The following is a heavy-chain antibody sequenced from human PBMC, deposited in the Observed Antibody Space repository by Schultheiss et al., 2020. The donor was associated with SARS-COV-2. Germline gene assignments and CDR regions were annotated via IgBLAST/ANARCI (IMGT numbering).Heavy chain of an antibody. CDR1: GYTFTSYD. CDR3: ARSHSGYDLNWFDL. J-gene: IGHJ5*02. V-gene: IGHV1-8*01. Sequence: ASVKVSCKASGYTFTSYDINWVRQATGQGLEWMGWMNPDSGNTGYAQKFQGRVTMTRNTSISTAYMELSSLRSEDTAVYYCARSHSGYDLNWFDLWGQGTLVTVSS. D-gene: IGHD5-12*01. CDR2: MNPDSGNT.